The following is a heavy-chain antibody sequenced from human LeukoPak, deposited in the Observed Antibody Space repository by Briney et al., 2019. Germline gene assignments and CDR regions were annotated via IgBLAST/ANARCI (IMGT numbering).Heavy chain of an antibody. D-gene: IGHD5-18*01. Sequence: GGSLRLSCAASGFTFSDYYMSWIRQAPGKGLEWASYISSSSSYTNYADSVKGRFTISRDNAKNSLYLQMNSLRAEDTAVYYCATDVYSYGHAFDYWGQGTLVTVSS. V-gene: IGHV3-11*05. J-gene: IGHJ4*02. CDR3: ATDVYSYGHAFDY. CDR1: GFTFSDYY. CDR2: ISSSSSYT.